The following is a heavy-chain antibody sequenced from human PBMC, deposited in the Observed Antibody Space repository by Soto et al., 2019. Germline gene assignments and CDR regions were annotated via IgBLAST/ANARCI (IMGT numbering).Heavy chain of an antibody. CDR2: VYHDGTT. CDR1: GDSISAYF. CDR3: ARTLHRSGYDCPFDC. V-gene: IGHV4-59*01. D-gene: IGHD5-12*01. J-gene: IGHJ4*02. Sequence: AETLSLTCTVSGDSISAYFWSWIRQSPGKGLEWIGYVYHDGTTFYNPSLQSRVTISVGTSRNQFSLNLNSVTAADTAVYYCARTLHRSGYDCPFDCWGQGTLVTVSS.